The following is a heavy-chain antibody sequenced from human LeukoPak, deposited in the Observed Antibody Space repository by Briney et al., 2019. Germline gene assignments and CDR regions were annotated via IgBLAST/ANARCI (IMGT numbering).Heavy chain of an antibody. J-gene: IGHJ5*02. Sequence: GESLKISCKGSGYSFSNYWIAWVRQMPGKGLEWMGIIYPGDSDIKYSPSFQGQVTISADKSISTAYLQWSSLKASDTAMYYCARRGDRGWFDPWGQGTLVTVSS. D-gene: IGHD2-21*01. V-gene: IGHV5-51*01. CDR1: GYSFSNYW. CDR2: IYPGDSDI. CDR3: ARRGDRGWFDP.